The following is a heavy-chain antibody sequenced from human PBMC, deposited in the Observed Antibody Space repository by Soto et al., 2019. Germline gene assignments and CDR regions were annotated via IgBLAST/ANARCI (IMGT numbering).Heavy chain of an antibody. Sequence: GGFLRLYCVVSGFTFRMYGLHWVRQGPGQRPVWVSRISDDGATTNYAASVRGRFTISRDTSKNPIYLKMNPLKPADTAFYYCTREARADCYGTVDHWGQGTPVTVSS. CDR2: ISDDGATT. V-gene: IGHV3-74*01. CDR3: TREARADCYGTVDH. D-gene: IGHD2-21*02. J-gene: IGHJ4*02. CDR1: GFTFRMYG.